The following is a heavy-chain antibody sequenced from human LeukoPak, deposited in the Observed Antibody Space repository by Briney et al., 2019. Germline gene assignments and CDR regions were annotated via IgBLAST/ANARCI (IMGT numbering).Heavy chain of an antibody. CDR3: ARVPGNYYYYMDV. CDR1: GFAFGSEV. D-gene: IGHD3-10*01. CDR2: ISPGGGTT. J-gene: IGHJ6*03. V-gene: IGHV3-23*01. Sequence: GGSLRLSCAVSGFAFGSEVMSWVRQSPARGLEWVASISPGGGTTYYADYVKGRFTISRDNSKNTLYLQMNSLRAEDTAVYYCARVPGNYYYYMDVWGKGTTVTVSS.